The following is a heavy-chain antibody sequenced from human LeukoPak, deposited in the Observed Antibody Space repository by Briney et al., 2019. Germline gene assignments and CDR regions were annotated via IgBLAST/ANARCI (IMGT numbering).Heavy chain of an antibody. CDR3: AKDNYDYGDYDGGDY. V-gene: IGHV3-30*02. Sequence: GGSLRLSCAASGFTFSSSGMHWVRQGPGKELEWVAFIRYDGSNKYYADSVKGRFTISRDNSKNTMYMQMSSLRAEDTAVYYCAKDNYDYGDYDGGDYWGQGTLVTVSS. J-gene: IGHJ4*02. D-gene: IGHD4-17*01. CDR1: GFTFSSSG. CDR2: IRYDGSNK.